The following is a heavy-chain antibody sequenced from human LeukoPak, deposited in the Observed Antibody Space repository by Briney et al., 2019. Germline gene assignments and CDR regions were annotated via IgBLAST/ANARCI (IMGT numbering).Heavy chain of an antibody. V-gene: IGHV4-30-4*01. D-gene: IGHD5-12*01. CDR2: IYYSGST. Sequence: PSQTLSLTCTVSGGSISSGDYYWSWIRQPPGKGLEWIGYIYYSGSTYYNPSLKSRVTISVDTSKNQFSLKLSSVTAANTAVYYCARGNGGYLEDSWGQGTLVTVSS. CDR3: ARGNGGYLEDS. J-gene: IGHJ4*02. CDR1: GGSISSGDYY.